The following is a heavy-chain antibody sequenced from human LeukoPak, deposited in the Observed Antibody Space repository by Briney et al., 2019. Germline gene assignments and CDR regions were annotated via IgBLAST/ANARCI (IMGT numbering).Heavy chain of an antibody. CDR3: VRYIVGAYFDY. CDR1: GGTFSSYA. V-gene: IGHV1-69*05. Sequence: ASVKVSCKASGGTFSSYAISWVRQAPGQGLEWMGRIIPIFGTANYAQKFQGRVTITTDESTSTAYMELSSLRSEDTAVYYCVRYIVGAYFDYWGQGTLVTVSS. J-gene: IGHJ4*02. D-gene: IGHD1-26*01. CDR2: IIPIFGTA.